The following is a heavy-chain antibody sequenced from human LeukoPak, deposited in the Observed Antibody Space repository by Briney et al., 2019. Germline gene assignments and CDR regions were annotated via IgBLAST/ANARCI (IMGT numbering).Heavy chain of an antibody. CDR1: GFSFTAYA. Sequence: GGSLRLSCAASGFSFTAYAMSWFRQTPGKGLEWVANIHDDGRVTNYVDSVKGRFTISRDNARNSVYLQMNSLRAEDTAVYYCAKDLWWFGEFPNVFDIWGQGTMVTVSS. V-gene: IGHV3-7*03. D-gene: IGHD3-10*01. CDR2: IHDDGRVT. CDR3: AKDLWWFGEFPNVFDI. J-gene: IGHJ3*02.